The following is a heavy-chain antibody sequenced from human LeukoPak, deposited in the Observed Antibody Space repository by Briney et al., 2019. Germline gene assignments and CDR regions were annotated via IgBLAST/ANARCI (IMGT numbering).Heavy chain of an antibody. CDR2: ISGSGGST. D-gene: IGHD3-3*01. CDR3: AKDVGGGTYYDFWSGSLAHFDY. J-gene: IGHJ4*02. V-gene: IGHV3-23*01. Sequence: GGSLRLSCAASGFTFSSYAMSWVRQAPGKGLEWVSAISGSGGSTYYADSVKGRFTISRDNSKNTLYLQMNSLRGEDTAVYYCAKDVGGGTYYDFWSGSLAHFDYWGQGTLVTVSS. CDR1: GFTFSSYA.